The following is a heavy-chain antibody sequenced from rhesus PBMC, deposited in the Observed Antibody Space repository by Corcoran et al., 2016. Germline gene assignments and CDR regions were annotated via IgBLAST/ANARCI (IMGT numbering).Heavy chain of an antibody. CDR3: AREYCTCSGCYGWGG. CDR1: GFSISAPGTG. J-gene: IGHJ4*01. CDR2: IYWNDSK. D-gene: IGHD2-21*01. V-gene: IGHV2-95*01. Sequence: QVTLKESGPALVKPTQTLTLTCTFSGFSISAPGTGVGWIRQPPAKALEWLASIYWNDSKYFITSLKNRLPISKGTSRNQVVLTMTSVDPVDTAAFYCAREYCTCSGCYGWGGWGQGVLVTVSS.